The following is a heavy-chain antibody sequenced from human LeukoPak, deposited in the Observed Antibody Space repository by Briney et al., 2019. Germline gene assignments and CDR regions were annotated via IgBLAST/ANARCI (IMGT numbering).Heavy chain of an antibody. CDR3: AKDRDYGDLGVGFDF. CDR2: ISWNSDTI. Sequence: GGSLRLSCATSGFTFDEYAMHWVRQAPGKGLVWVSGISWNSDTIAYAGSVKGRFTISRDNAKNSLYLQMNSLRAEDTALYYCAKDRDYGDLGVGFDFWGQGTLVTVSS. CDR1: GFTFDEYA. D-gene: IGHD4-17*01. V-gene: IGHV3-9*01. J-gene: IGHJ4*02.